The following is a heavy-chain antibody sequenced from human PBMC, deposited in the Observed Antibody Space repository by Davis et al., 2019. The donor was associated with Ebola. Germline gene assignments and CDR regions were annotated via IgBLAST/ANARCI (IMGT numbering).Heavy chain of an antibody. CDR1: GGSISSYY. D-gene: IGHD6-13*01. Sequence: PSETLSLTCTVSGGSISSYYWSWIRQPPGKGLEWIGYIYYSGSTNYNPSLKSRVTISVDTSKNQFSLKLSSVTAADTAVYYCASIAAAEEFDYWGQGTLVTVSS. J-gene: IGHJ4*02. CDR3: ASIAAAEEFDY. CDR2: IYYSGST. V-gene: IGHV4-59*01.